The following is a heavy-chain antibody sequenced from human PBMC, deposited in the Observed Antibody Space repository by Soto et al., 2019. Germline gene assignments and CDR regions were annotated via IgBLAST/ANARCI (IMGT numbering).Heavy chain of an antibody. CDR1: GYTFTGYY. CDR2: INPNSGGT. Sequence: ASVKVSCKASGYTFTGYYMHWVRQAPGQGLEWMGWINPNSGGTNYAQKFQGWVTMTRDTSISTAYMELSRLRSDDTAVYYCARGAKWLVPYYYGMDVWGQGTTVTVSS. J-gene: IGHJ6*02. V-gene: IGHV1-2*04. D-gene: IGHD6-19*01. CDR3: ARGAKWLVPYYYGMDV.